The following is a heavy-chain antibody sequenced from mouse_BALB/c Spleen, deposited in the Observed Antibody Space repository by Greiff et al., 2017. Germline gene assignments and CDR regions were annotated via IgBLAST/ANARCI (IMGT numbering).Heavy chain of an antibody. D-gene: IGHD2-1*01. CDR3: NACYGNYDY. V-gene: IGHV14-4*02. CDR2: IDPENGDT. Sequence: EVQRVESGAELVRSGASVKLSCKASGFNIKDYYMHWVKQRPEQGLEWIGWIDPENGDTEYAPKFQGKATMTADTSSNTAYLQLSSLTSEDTAVYYCNACYGNYDYWGQGTTLTVSS. CDR1: GFNIKDYY. J-gene: IGHJ2*01.